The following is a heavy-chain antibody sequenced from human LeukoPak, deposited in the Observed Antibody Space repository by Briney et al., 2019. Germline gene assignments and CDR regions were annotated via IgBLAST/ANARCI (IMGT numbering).Heavy chain of an antibody. V-gene: IGHV4-39*01. Sequence: SETLSLTCTVSGGSISSSSYYWGWIRQPSGKGLEWIGSIYYSGSTYYNPSLKSRVTISVGTSKNQFSLKLSSVTAADTAVYYCARGPRIAAAGTHPYNWFDPWGQGTLVTVSS. J-gene: IGHJ5*02. CDR1: GGSISSSSYY. CDR2: IYYSGST. D-gene: IGHD6-13*01. CDR3: ARGPRIAAAGTHPYNWFDP.